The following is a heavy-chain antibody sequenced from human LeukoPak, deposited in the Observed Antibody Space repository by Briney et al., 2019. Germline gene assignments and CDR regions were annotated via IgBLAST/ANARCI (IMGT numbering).Heavy chain of an antibody. V-gene: IGHV4-34*01. CDR2: INHSGST. D-gene: IGHD2-2*01. Sequence: SETLSLTCAVYGGSFSGYYWSWIRQPPGKGLEWIGEINHSGSTNYNPSLKSRVTISVDTSKNQFSLKLSSVTAADTAVYYCARGVVVPAAPQGYWFDPWGQGTLVTVSS. CDR1: GGSFSGYY. CDR3: ARGVVVPAAPQGYWFDP. J-gene: IGHJ5*02.